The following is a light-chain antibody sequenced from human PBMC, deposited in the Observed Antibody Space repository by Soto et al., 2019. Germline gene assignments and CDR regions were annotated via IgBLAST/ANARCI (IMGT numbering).Light chain of an antibody. J-gene: IGKJ4*01. CDR2: DAS. CDR1: QDISNY. Sequence: DIQMTQSPSSLSASVGDRVTITCQASQDISNYLNWYQQKPGKAPKLLIYDASDLETGVPSRFSGSGSGTDFIFTISSLQPEDIATYYCQQYDSLPALTFGGGTKVEIK. V-gene: IGKV1-33*01. CDR3: QQYDSLPALT.